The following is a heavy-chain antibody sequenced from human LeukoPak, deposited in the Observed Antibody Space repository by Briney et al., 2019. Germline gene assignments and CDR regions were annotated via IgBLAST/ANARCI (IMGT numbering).Heavy chain of an antibody. J-gene: IGHJ1*01. Sequence: ASVKVSCKAFGYTFTSNYMHWVRQAPGQGPEWMGVISPSGGSTTYAQKFQGRVTLTRDMSTSTDYLELSSLRSEDTAVYYCARGDRLRNVDWLLHPAEYFQYWGQGTLVTVS. CDR3: ARGDRLRNVDWLLHPAEYFQY. D-gene: IGHD3-9*01. V-gene: IGHV1-46*01. CDR2: ISPSGGST. CDR1: GYTFTSNY.